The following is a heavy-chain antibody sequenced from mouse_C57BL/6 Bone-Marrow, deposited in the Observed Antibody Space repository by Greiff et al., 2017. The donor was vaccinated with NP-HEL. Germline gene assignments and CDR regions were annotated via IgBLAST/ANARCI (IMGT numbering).Heavy chain of an antibody. CDR3: ARDYYGKYYYAMDY. J-gene: IGHJ4*01. CDR1: GYTFTDYY. V-gene: IGHV1-26*01. D-gene: IGHD2-1*01. Sequence: EVQLQQSGPELVKPGASVKISCKASGYTFTDYYMNWVKQSHGKSLEWIGDINPNNGGTSYNQKFKGKATLTVDTSSSTAYMELRSLTSEDSAVYYCARDYYGKYYYAMDYWGQGTSVTVSS. CDR2: INPNNGGT.